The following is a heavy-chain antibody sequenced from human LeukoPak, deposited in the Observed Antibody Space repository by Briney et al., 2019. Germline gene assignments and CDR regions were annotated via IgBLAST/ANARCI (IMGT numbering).Heavy chain of an antibody. CDR1: GNYW. CDR3: ARPHTGFDS. CDR2: INSDGSWT. J-gene: IGHJ4*02. Sequence: GGSLRLSCAASGNYWMHWVRQAPGKRLVWVSHINSDGSWTSYADSVKGRLTISKDNAKNTVYLQMNSLRAEDTAVYYCARPHTGFDSWGQGTLVTVSS. V-gene: IGHV3-74*01.